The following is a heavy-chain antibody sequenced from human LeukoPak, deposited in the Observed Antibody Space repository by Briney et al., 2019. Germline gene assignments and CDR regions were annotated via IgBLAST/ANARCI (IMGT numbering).Heavy chain of an antibody. CDR3: ARLIYCTNGVCDGDY. D-gene: IGHD2-8*01. V-gene: IGHV4-34*01. Sequence: PSETLSLTCAVYGGPFSGYYWSWIRQPPGKGLGWIGEINHSGSTNYNPSLKSRVTISVDTSKNQFSLKLSSVTAADTAVYYCARLIYCTNGVCDGDYWGQGTLVTVSS. CDR2: INHSGST. J-gene: IGHJ4*02. CDR1: GGPFSGYY.